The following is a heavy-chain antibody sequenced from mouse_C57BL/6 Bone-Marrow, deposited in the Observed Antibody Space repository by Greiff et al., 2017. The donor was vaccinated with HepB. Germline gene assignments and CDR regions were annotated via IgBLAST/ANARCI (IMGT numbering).Heavy chain of an antibody. J-gene: IGHJ4*01. V-gene: IGHV3-6*01. D-gene: IGHD1-1*01. CDR1: GYSITSGYY. CDR3: ASLLLRFYAMDY. CDR2: ISYDGSN. Sequence: ESGPGLVKPSQSLSLTCSVTGYSITSGYYWNWIRQFPGNKLEWMGYISYDGSNNYNPSLKNRISITRDTSKNQFFLKLNSVTTEDTATYYCASLLLRFYAMDYWGQGTSVTVSS.